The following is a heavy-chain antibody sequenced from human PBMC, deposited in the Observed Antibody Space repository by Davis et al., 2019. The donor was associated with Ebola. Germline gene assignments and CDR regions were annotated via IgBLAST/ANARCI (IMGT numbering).Heavy chain of an antibody. V-gene: IGHV3-23*01. J-gene: IGHJ6*02. CDR3: AKVTHDDFWSAHGMDV. CDR1: GFSFSSYA. Sequence: GESLKISCAASGFSFSSYAMSWVRQAPGKGLEWVSAIRGSVGTTYHADSVKGRFTISRDNSKNTLYLQMSNLRAEDTAVYYCAKVTHDDFWSAHGMDVWGQGTTVTVSS. D-gene: IGHD3-3*01. CDR2: IRGSVGTT.